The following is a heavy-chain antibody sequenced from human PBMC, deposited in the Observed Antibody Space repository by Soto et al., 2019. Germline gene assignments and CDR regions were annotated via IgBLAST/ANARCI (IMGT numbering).Heavy chain of an antibody. Sequence: ASVKVSCKASGYTFTSYAMHWVRQAPGQRLEWMGWINAGNGNRRYSQKFQGRVTITSDTSASTAYMELSSLRSEDTAVYYCARESLWFGELLSYFDEWGQGTLVTVSS. CDR3: ARESLWFGELLSYFDE. CDR2: INAGNGNR. V-gene: IGHV1-3*01. CDR1: GYTFTSYA. D-gene: IGHD3-10*01. J-gene: IGHJ4*02.